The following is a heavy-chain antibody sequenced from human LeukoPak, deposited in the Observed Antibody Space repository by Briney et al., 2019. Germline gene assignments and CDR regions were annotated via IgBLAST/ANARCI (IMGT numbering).Heavy chain of an antibody. V-gene: IGHV4-61*02. CDR1: GGSISSGSYY. CDR3: ARDNGKGSGWYGVDY. D-gene: IGHD6-19*01. CDR2: IYTSGST. Sequence: SQTLSLTCTVSGGSISSGSYYWSWIRQPAGKGLEWIGRIYTSGSTNYNPSLKSRVTISVDTSKNQFSLKLSSVTAADTAVYYCARDNGKGSGWYGVDYWGQGTLVTVSS. J-gene: IGHJ4*02.